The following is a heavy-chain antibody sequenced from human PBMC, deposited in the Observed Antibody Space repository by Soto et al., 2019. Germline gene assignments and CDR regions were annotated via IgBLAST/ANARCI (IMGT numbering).Heavy chain of an antibody. Sequence: SVKVSCKVSGYTLTELSMHWVRQAPGKGLEWMGGIIPICGTANYAQKFQGRVTITADESTSTAYMELSSLRSEDTAVYYCARTLYGDNVDYWGQGTLVT. CDR2: IIPICGTA. CDR1: GYTLTELS. CDR3: ARTLYGDNVDY. V-gene: IGHV1-69*13. J-gene: IGHJ4*02. D-gene: IGHD4-17*01.